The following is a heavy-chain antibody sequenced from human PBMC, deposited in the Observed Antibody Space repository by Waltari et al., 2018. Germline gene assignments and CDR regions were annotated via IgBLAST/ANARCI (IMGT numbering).Heavy chain of an antibody. D-gene: IGHD2-15*01. CDR1: DLVFTLFT. CDR2: ISNDGTDK. J-gene: IGHJ3*01. CDR3: AGDDPRWYPDAFDF. V-gene: IGHV3-30*01. Sequence: QVQLVESGGGVVQPGKSLRLSCAASDLVFTLFTVTWVRQAPGKGLEWGALISNDGTDKKYADSVRGRFTVSRDSSAKTVYLRMDSLRPDDTALYVCAGDDPRWYPDAFDFWGQGTVVTVSS.